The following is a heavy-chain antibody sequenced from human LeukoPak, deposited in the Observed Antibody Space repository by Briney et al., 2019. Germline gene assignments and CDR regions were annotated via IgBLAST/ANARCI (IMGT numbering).Heavy chain of an antibody. CDR2: VYPTDSDT. D-gene: IGHD2-15*01. CDR3: ARFVGACSGGSCYSDS. J-gene: IGHJ4*02. Sequence: GESLKISCKGSGYTFTDHWIGWVRQLPGKGLEWMAIVYPTDSDTRYNPSFQGQVTISADKSISTAYLQWNSLKASDTAMYYCARFVGACSGGSCYSDSWGQGTLVTVSS. V-gene: IGHV5-51*01. CDR1: GYTFTDHW.